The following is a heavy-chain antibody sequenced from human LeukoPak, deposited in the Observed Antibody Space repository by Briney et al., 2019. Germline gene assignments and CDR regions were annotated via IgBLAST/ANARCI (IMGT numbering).Heavy chain of an antibody. Sequence: SETLSLTCTVSGGSISSYYWSWIRQPAGKGLEWIGRIFTSGSTNYNPSLKSRVTMSVDTSKNQFSLKLSSVTAADTAVYYCARVSPYDFWSGYSYDAFDIWGQGTMVTVSS. CDR2: IFTSGST. V-gene: IGHV4-4*07. CDR1: GGSISSYY. J-gene: IGHJ3*02. CDR3: ARVSPYDFWSGYSYDAFDI. D-gene: IGHD3-3*01.